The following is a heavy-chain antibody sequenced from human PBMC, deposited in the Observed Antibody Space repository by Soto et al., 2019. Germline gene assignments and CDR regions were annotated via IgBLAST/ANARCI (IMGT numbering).Heavy chain of an antibody. CDR3: ARDTSPRRADY. V-gene: IGHV3-7*01. Sequence: EVQVVESGGGLVQPGGSLRLSCAASGFTFSSYWMSWFRQAPGKGLEWVANIKQDGSATYYVDSVKGRITVSRDNAKSSLYLQMNSLRADDTAVYYCARDTSPRRADYGGQGTLVTVSS. D-gene: IGHD2-2*01. CDR2: IKQDGSAT. CDR1: GFTFSSYW. J-gene: IGHJ4*02.